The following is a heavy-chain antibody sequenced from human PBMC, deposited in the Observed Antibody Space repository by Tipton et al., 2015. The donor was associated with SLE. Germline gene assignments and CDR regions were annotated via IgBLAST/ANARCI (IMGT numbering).Heavy chain of an antibody. Sequence: TLSLTCAVYGGSFSDYYWNWIRQPPGRGLEWIGEINHSGSTNYNPSLKSRVTISVDTSKNQFSLKLSSVTAADTAVYYCARLSWIQLFDYWGQGTLVTVSS. CDR3: ARLSWIQLFDY. CDR2: INHSGST. D-gene: IGHD5-18*01. CDR1: GGSFSDYY. V-gene: IGHV4-34*01. J-gene: IGHJ4*02.